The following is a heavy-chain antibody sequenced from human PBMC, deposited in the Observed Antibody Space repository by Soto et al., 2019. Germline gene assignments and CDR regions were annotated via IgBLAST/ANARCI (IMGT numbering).Heavy chain of an antibody. D-gene: IGHD3-10*01. J-gene: IGHJ6*03. V-gene: IGHV3-21*01. CDR2: ISSSSSYI. CDR1: GFTFSSYS. CDR3: ARDLSLGVIITSAFGYYYMDV. Sequence: PGGSLRLSCAASGFTFSSYSMNWVRQAPGKGLEWVSSISSSSSYIYYADSVKGRFTISRDNAKNSLYLQMNSLRAEDTAVYYCARDLSLGVIITSAFGYYYMDVWGKGTAVTV.